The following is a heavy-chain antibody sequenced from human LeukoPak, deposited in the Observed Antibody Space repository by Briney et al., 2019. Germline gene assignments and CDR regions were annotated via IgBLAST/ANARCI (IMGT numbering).Heavy chain of an antibody. CDR3: TRDLRGDSNWFDP. CDR2: INPSGDST. Sequence: ASVKVSCKTSIYTFSAYYTHWVRLAPGQGLEWMGVINPSGDSTSYAQKFQGRVTVTRDPSTDTVYMELSSLTSEDTAVYYCTRDLRGDSNWFDPWGQGTLVTVSS. J-gene: IGHJ5*02. V-gene: IGHV1-46*01. CDR1: IYTFSAYY. D-gene: IGHD3-9*01.